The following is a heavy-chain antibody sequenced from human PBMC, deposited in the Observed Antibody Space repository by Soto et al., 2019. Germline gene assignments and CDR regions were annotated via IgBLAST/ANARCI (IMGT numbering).Heavy chain of an antibody. V-gene: IGHV3-30-3*01. J-gene: IGHJ5*02. CDR1: RFTFSSYA. Sequence: GGSLRLSCAASRFTFSSYAMHWVRQAPGKGLEWVAVISYDGSNKYYADSVEGRFTISRDNSKSTLYLQMNSLRAEDTAVYYCARDQRSWYDFWSGYYYNWFDPWGQGTLVTVSS. CDR3: ARDQRSWYDFWSGYYYNWFDP. D-gene: IGHD3-3*01. CDR2: ISYDGSNK.